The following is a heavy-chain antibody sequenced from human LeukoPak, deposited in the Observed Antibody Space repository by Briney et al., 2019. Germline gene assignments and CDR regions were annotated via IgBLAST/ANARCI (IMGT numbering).Heavy chain of an antibody. CDR3: ARDLDYGEFDY. Sequence: GGSLRLSCAASGFTFSSYAMNWVRQAPGKGLEWVSSISSSSSYIYYADSVKGRFTISRDNAKNSLYLQMNSLRAEDTAVYYCARDLDYGEFDYWGQGTLVTVSS. V-gene: IGHV3-21*01. CDR2: ISSSSSYI. CDR1: GFTFSSYA. D-gene: IGHD4-17*01. J-gene: IGHJ4*02.